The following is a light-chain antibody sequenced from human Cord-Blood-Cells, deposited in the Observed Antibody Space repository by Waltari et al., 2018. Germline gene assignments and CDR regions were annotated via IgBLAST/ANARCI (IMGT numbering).Light chain of an antibody. V-gene: IGKV1-5*03. CDR1: QSISSW. CDR3: QQYNSYWT. CDR2: KAS. J-gene: IGKJ1*01. Sequence: DIQMTQSPSTLSASVGDRVTITCRASQSISSWLAWYQQKPGKAPKHLIYKASSLESGVPSRFSGSGSWTEFTLTISSLQPDDFATYYCQQYNSYWTFGQGTKVEIK.